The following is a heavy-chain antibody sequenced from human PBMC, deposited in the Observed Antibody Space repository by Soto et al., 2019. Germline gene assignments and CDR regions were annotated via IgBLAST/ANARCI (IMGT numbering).Heavy chain of an antibody. Sequence: ASVKVSCKASGYTFTSYGISWVRQAPGQGLEWMGWISAYNGNTNYAQKLQGRVTMTTDTSTSTAYMELRSLRSDDTAVYYCSNLGAWECSSTGCRYCFDSGGEGTRVTVSS. J-gene: IGHJ4*02. V-gene: IGHV1-18*01. CDR2: ISAYNGNT. D-gene: IGHD2-2*01. CDR1: GYTFTSYG. CDR3: SNLGAWECSSTGCRYCFDS.